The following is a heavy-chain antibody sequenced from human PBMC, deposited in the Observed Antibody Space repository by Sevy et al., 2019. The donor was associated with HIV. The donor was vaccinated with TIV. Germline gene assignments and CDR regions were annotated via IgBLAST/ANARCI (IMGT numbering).Heavy chain of an antibody. CDR3: ARGLSEFYY. CDR1: GFSFSEYY. CDR2: IIHSGST. Sequence: GSLRLSCVASGFSFSEYYISWIRQAPGKGLEWIGEIIHSGSTNYNPSLKSRVTISVDTSKNQFSLKLSSVTAADTAVYYCARGLSEFYYWGQGTLVTVSS. J-gene: IGHJ4*02. V-gene: IGHV4-34*01.